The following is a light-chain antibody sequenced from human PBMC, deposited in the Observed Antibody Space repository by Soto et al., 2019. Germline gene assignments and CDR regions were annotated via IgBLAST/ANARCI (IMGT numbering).Light chain of an antibody. CDR2: WAS. CDR3: QQYYTPPPP. J-gene: IGKJ2*01. CDR1: QTILYSSNNKNF. Sequence: DIVMTQSPDSLAVSLVERATINCRSSQTILYSSNNKNFLAWYQQKPGQPPKLLIYWASTRESGVPDRFSGSGSCTDFTLTISSLQAEDVPVYCCQQYYTPPPPCGQGTKLELK. V-gene: IGKV4-1*01.